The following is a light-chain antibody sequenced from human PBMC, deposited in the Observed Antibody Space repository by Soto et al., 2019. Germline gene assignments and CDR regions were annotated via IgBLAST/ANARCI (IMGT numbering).Light chain of an antibody. CDR3: AAWDDSLNGVV. CDR1: RSNIGSNT. J-gene: IGLJ2*01. V-gene: IGLV1-44*01. Sequence: QAVLTQPPSASGTPGQRVTISCSGSRSNIGSNTVNWYQQFPGTAPKLLIYRNDQRPSGVPDRFSGSKSGTSASLAISGLQSEDEADYCCAAWDDSLNGVVFGGWTKLTVL. CDR2: RND.